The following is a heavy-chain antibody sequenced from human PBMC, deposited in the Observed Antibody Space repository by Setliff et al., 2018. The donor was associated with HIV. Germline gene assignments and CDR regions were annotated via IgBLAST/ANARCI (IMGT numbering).Heavy chain of an antibody. D-gene: IGHD3-22*01. CDR3: ARDGRAVTSLMVVVSLKNGMDV. Sequence: ASVKVSCKASGYIFTSYYMHWLRQVPGQGLEWMGIVDPSGGSTHYAQKFEVRVTMTRDTSTSTFHMELSSLTSEDRAIYYCARDGRAVTSLMVVVSLKNGMDVWGQGTTVTVS. CDR1: GYIFTSYY. J-gene: IGHJ6*02. CDR2: VDPSGGST. V-gene: IGHV1-46*01.